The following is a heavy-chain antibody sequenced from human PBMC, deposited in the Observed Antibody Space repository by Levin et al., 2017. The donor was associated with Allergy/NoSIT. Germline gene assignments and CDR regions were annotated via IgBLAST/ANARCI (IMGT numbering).Heavy chain of an antibody. D-gene: IGHD1-1*01. CDR1: GFTLTEYA. Sequence: SGESLKISCDASGFTLTEYAMSWVRQAPGKGLEWVSIITGGGFNTYYGDSVKGRFTVSRDISKNTLYLELNSLRAEDTAVYYCAKKQGGTSGFSFDVWGRGTMVTVSS. CDR2: ITGGGFNT. V-gene: IGHV3-23*01. CDR3: AKKQGGTSGFSFDV. J-gene: IGHJ3*01.